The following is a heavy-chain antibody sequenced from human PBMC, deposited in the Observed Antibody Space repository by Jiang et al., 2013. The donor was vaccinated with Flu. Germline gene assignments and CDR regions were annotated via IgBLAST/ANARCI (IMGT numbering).Heavy chain of an antibody. Sequence: GSGLVKPSETLSLTCTVSGGSISSSSYYWGWIRQPPGKGLEWIGSIYYSGSTYYNPSLKSRVTISVDTSKNQFSLKLSSVTAADTAVYYCARIVRYGDYKGKAYYFDY. D-gene: IGHD4-17*01. CDR3: ARIVRYGDYKGKAYYFDY. CDR1: GGSISSSSYY. V-gene: IGHV4-39*01. CDR2: IYYSGST. J-gene: IGHJ4*01.